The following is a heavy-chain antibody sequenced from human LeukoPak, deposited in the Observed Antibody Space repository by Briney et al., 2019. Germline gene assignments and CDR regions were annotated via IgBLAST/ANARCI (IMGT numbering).Heavy chain of an antibody. CDR1: GYTFTSYG. D-gene: IGHD2-15*01. Sequence: ASVKVSCKASGYTFTSYGISWLRQAPGQGLEWVGWISAYNGNTNYAQKLQGRVNMTTDTYKSTAYMELRSLRSDDTAVYHCARDFGCSGGSCYSGIIWFDPWRQGTLVTVFS. CDR3: ARDFGCSGGSCYSGIIWFDP. CDR2: ISAYNGNT. V-gene: IGHV1-18*01. J-gene: IGHJ5*02.